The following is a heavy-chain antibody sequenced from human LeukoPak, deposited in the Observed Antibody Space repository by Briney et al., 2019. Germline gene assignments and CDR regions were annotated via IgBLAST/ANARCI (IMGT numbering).Heavy chain of an antibody. Sequence: GGSLRLSCAASGFTFSSYSMNWVRQAPGKGLEWVSYISSSSSYIYYADSVKGRFTISRDNAKNSLYLQMNSLRAEDTAVYYCARDMHMIRGPRAFDIWGQGTMVTVSS. J-gene: IGHJ3*02. D-gene: IGHD3-10*01. CDR2: ISSSSSYI. V-gene: IGHV3-21*05. CDR1: GFTFSSYS. CDR3: ARDMHMIRGPRAFDI.